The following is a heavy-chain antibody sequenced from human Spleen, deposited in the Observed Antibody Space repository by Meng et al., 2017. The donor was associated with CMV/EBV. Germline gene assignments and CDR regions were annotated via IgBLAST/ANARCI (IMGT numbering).Heavy chain of an antibody. Sequence: GESLKISCAACGFTFSSYDMHWVRQATGKGLEWVSAIGTAGDTYYPGSVKGQFTISRENAKNSLYLQMNSLRAGDTAVYYCARNHILPGYENYYFYGMDVWGQGTTVTVSS. CDR2: IGTAGDT. CDR3: ARNHILPGYENYYFYGMDV. D-gene: IGHD3-9*01. V-gene: IGHV3-13*03. J-gene: IGHJ6*02. CDR1: GFTFSSYD.